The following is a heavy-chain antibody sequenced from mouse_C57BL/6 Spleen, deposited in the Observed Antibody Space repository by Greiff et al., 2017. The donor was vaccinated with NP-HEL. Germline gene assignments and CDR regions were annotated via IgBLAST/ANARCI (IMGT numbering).Heavy chain of an antibody. Sequence: VQLQQSGAELVRPGASVTLSCKASGYTFTDYEMHWVKQTPVHGLEWIGAIDPETGGTAYNQKFKGKAILTADKSSSTAYMELRSLTSEDSAVYYCTRTYGSRNWYFDVWGTGTTVTVSS. D-gene: IGHD1-1*01. J-gene: IGHJ1*03. CDR2: IDPETGGT. CDR3: TRTYGSRNWYFDV. CDR1: GYTFTDYE. V-gene: IGHV1-15*01.